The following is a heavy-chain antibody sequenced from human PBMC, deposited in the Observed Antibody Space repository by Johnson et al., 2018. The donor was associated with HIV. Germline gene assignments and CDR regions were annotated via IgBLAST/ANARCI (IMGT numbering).Heavy chain of an antibody. CDR2: ISGSGGST. CDR1: GFTFSSYA. J-gene: IGHJ3*02. D-gene: IGHD3-22*01. CDR3: AKHSSGYRDAFDI. Sequence: AQLLESGGGVVQPGGSLRLSCAASGFTFSSYAMSWVRQAPGKGLEWVSAISGSGGSTYYADSVKGRFTISRDNSKNTLYLQMTSLRAEDTAVYYCAKHSSGYRDAFDIWGQGTMVTVSS. V-gene: IGHV3-23*01.